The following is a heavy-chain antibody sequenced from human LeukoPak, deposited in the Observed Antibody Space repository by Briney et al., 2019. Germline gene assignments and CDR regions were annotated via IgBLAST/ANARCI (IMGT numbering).Heavy chain of an antibody. CDR1: GGSISSGGYY. CDR2: IYYSGST. Sequence: PSQTLSLTCTVSGGSISSGGYYWSWIRQHPGKGLQWIGYIYYSGSTYYNSSLKSRVTISVDTSKHQYSPKLSSVTAADTAVYYCARDRRGVFHSYYYYYGMDVWGQGTTVTVSS. J-gene: IGHJ6*02. V-gene: IGHV4-31*03. CDR3: ARDRRGVFHSYYYYYGMDV. D-gene: IGHD2-21*01.